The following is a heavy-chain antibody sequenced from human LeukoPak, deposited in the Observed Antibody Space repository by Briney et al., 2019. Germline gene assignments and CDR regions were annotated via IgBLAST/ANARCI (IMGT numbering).Heavy chain of an antibody. CDR3: ARDLTGSSSDY. V-gene: IGHV1-2*02. J-gene: IGHJ4*02. Sequence: ASVKVSCKASGYTFTRYYMHWVRQAPGQGLEWMGWINPNSGGTNYAQKFQGRVTMTRDTSISTAYMELSRLSSDDTAVYYCARDLTGSSSDYWGQGTLVTVSS. CDR1: GYTFTRYY. CDR2: INPNSGGT. D-gene: IGHD6-13*01.